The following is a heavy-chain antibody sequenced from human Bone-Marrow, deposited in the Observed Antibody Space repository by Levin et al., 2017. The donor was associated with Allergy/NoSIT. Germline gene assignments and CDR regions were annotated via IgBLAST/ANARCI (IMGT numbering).Heavy chain of an antibody. D-gene: IGHD3-22*01. J-gene: IGHJ3*02. Sequence: PGASVKVSCAASGFTFSTYWMTWVRQAPGKGLEWVANIKQDGSEKYYVDSVKGRFTISRDNAKNSLYLQMDSLRAEDTAVYYCARERGHYDSSGYYLDDFDIWGQGTMVTVSS. V-gene: IGHV3-7*01. CDR1: GFTFSTYW. CDR3: ARERGHYDSSGYYLDDFDI. CDR2: IKQDGSEK.